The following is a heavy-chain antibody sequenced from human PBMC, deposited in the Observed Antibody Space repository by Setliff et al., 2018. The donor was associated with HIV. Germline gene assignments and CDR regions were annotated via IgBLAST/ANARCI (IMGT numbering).Heavy chain of an antibody. D-gene: IGHD6-13*01. J-gene: IGHJ6*03. CDR1: GFDFSGYS. CDR2: ISHDAVKT. V-gene: IGHV3-30*04. CDR3: ARDRGLGSSSPGRYYYVDV. Sequence: LRLSCVASGFDFSGYSMPWVRQAPGKGPEWVAAISHDAVKTYYADSVKCRFTISRDNSTSTMYLQVDSLTAEDTAVYYCARDRGLGSSSPGRYYYVDVWGKGTTVTVSS.